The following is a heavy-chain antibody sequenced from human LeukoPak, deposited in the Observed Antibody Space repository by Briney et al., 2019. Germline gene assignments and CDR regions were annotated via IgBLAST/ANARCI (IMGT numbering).Heavy chain of an antibody. V-gene: IGHV4-34*01. CDR3: ARINYYDGDDY. Sequence: SETLSRTCAIYGGSFSGYYWRWIRQPPGKGLEWIGEINHSGRTNYNPSLKSRVTISVDTSKNQFSLKLSSVTAADTAVYYCARINYYDGDDYWGQGTLVTVSS. D-gene: IGHD3-16*01. J-gene: IGHJ4*02. CDR1: GGSFSGYY. CDR2: INHSGRT.